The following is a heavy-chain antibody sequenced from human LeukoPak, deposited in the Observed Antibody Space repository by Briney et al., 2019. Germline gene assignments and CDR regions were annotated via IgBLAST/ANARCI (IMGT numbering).Heavy chain of an antibody. Sequence: GGSLRLSCAASGFTFGSYGMHWVRQAPVKGLEWVTFIRYDGSNKYYADSVKGRFAISRDNSKNTLYLQMNSLRSDDTAVYYCARGGGGYDFWSGYYSTYYFDYWGQGTLVTVSS. D-gene: IGHD3-3*01. CDR3: ARGGGGYDFWSGYYSTYYFDY. J-gene: IGHJ4*02. V-gene: IGHV3-30*02. CDR2: IRYDGSNK. CDR1: GFTFGSYG.